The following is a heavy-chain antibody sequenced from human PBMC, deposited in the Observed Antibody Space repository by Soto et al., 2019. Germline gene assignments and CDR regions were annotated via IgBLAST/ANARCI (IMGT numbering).Heavy chain of an antibody. CDR1: GFTFSSYD. V-gene: IGHV3-13*01. Sequence: PGGSLRLSCAASGFTFSSYDMHWVRQATGKGLEWVSAIGTAGDTYYPGSVKGRFTISRENAKNSLYLQMNSLRAGDTAVYYCARGGITGTEVDYWGQGTLVTVSS. CDR2: IGTAGDT. J-gene: IGHJ4*02. CDR3: ARGGITGTEVDY. D-gene: IGHD1-20*01.